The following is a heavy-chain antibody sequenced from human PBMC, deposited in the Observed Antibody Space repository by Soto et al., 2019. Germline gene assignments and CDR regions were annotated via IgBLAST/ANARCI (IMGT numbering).Heavy chain of an antibody. CDR3: ARDRGIVGATDFDH. CDR2: LNAGNGDT. V-gene: IGHV1-3*01. Sequence: ASVKVSCKASGYTFTSYAMHWVRQAPGQRLEWMGWLNAGNGDTKYSRKFQGRVTITRDTSATTGYMELSSLRSQDTAVYYCARDRGIVGATDFDHWGQGTLVTV. CDR1: GYTFTSYA. D-gene: IGHD1-26*01. J-gene: IGHJ4*02.